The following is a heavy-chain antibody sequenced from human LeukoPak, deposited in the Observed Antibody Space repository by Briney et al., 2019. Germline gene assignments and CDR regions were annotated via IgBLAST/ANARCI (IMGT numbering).Heavy chain of an antibody. V-gene: IGHV3-15*01. CDR3: ATTVGAIAGMDY. D-gene: IGHD4-11*01. CDR2: IKSRTDGGTT. J-gene: IGHJ4*02. Sequence: PGGSLRLSCAAPGFSFTNAWVTWVRQAPGKGLEWVGHIKSRTDGGTTHYAAPVKGRFTISGDDSRNMVYLQMNSLKTEDTAVYYCATTVGAIAGMDYWGQGALVTVSS. CDR1: GFSFTNAW.